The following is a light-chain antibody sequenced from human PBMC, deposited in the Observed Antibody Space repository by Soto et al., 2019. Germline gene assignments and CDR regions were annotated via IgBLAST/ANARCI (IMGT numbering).Light chain of an antibody. Sequence: QPVLTQPPSVSGAPGQRVTIPCTGSSSSIGAGYDVHWYQQLPGTAPKLLIYGNNNRPSGVPDRFSGSRSGTSASLAITGLQAEDEDDDFCLSYDNSRSSPVLFGGGTKLTVL. CDR3: LSYDNSRSSPVL. CDR1: SSSIGAGYD. J-gene: IGLJ2*01. V-gene: IGLV1-40*01. CDR2: GNN.